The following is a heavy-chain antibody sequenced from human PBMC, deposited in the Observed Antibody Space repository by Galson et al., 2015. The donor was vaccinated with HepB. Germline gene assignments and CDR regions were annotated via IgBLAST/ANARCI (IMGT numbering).Heavy chain of an antibody. CDR1: GFTFSGYW. CDR3: ARGSGNYYFDY. Sequence: SRRLSCAASGFTFSGYWMHWVRQAPGKGLVWVFGMSHDGSARRYADSVQGRFTISRDNAKNTLYLQMSSLRAEDTAVYYCARGSGNYYFDYWGQGTLVTVSS. D-gene: IGHD1-26*01. V-gene: IGHV3-74*01. CDR2: MSHDGSAR. J-gene: IGHJ4*02.